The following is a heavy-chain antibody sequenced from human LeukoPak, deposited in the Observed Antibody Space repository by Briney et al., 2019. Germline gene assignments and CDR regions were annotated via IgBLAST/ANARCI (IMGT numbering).Heavy chain of an antibody. V-gene: IGHV1-2*02. Sequence: ASVKVSCMASGYALTGNDFYWVRQAPGQGLVYMGSVNPFTGDTNYAQKFQGRVTMTRDTSRNTAYMELSGLTSDDTAMYYCATRPRPVTIGPFDYWGQGTLVTVSS. CDR3: ATRPRPVTIGPFDY. CDR2: VNPFTGDT. D-gene: IGHD2-21*02. CDR1: GYALTGND. J-gene: IGHJ4*02.